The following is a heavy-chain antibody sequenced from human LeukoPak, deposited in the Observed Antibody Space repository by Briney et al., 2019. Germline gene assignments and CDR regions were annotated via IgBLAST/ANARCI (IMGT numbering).Heavy chain of an antibody. CDR1: GYTLTELS. D-gene: IGHD3-10*01. V-gene: IGHV1-24*01. CDR2: FDPVDGET. CDR3: ATLYNYGSGLS. Sequence: EASVTVSCKVSGYTLTELSMHWVRQAPGKGLEWMGGFDPVDGETIYAQKFQGRVTMTEDTSTDTAYMELGSLRSEDTAVYYCATLYNYGSGLSWGQGALVTVSS. J-gene: IGHJ5*02.